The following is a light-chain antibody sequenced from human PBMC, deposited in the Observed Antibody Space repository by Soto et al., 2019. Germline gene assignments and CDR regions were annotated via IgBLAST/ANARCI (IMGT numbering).Light chain of an antibody. CDR2: AAS. CDR1: QSVSSNY. V-gene: IGKV3-20*01. Sequence: EIVLAQSPGTLSLSPGERATLSCRASQSVSSNYLAWYQQKPGQAPRLLIYAASSRATGIPDRFCGSGSGTDFTLTISRLEPEDFAVYYCQQYGSSRWTFGQGAKVEV. CDR3: QQYGSSRWT. J-gene: IGKJ1*01.